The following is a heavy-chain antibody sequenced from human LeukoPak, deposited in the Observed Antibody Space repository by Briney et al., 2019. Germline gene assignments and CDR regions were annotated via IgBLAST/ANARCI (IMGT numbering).Heavy chain of an antibody. V-gene: IGHV4-59*08. J-gene: IGHJ4*02. CDR3: ASSQWVVPGSH. D-gene: IGHD6-19*01. CDR1: GGSIYLYY. Sequence: PSETLSLTCTVSGGSIYLYYWSWIRQPPGKGLEWIGYVYHSGSSNYNPSLKSRVTISEDTSNNRISLKLSSVTAADTAVYYCASSQWVVPGSHWGQGTLVTVSS. CDR2: VYHSGSS.